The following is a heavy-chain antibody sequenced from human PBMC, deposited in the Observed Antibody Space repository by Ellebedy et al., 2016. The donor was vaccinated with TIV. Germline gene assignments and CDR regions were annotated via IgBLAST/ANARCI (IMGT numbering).Heavy chain of an antibody. CDR2: IYYSGST. V-gene: IGHV4-39*07. D-gene: IGHD1-26*01. CDR3: ARDWEGDLPENYGMDV. J-gene: IGHJ6*02. CDR1: GGPISSSSYY. Sequence: SETLSLXCTVSGGPISSSSYYWGWIRQPPGKGLEWIGSIYYSGSTYYNPSLKSRVTISVDTSKNQFSLKLSSVTAADTAVYYCARDWEGDLPENYGMDVWGQGTTVTVSS.